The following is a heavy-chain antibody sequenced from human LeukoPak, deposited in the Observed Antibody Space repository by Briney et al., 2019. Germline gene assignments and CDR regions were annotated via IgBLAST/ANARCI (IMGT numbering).Heavy chain of an antibody. Sequence: ASVKVSCKASGYTFSNYGINWVRQAPGQGLEWMGWISAYNGNTNYGQKIQGRVTMTTDTSTGTAYMELRSLRSDDTAVYYCARRGGKNYGDYVLYYSYMDVWGKGTTVTVSS. CDR3: ARRGGKNYGDYVLYYSYMDV. CDR2: ISAYNGNT. CDR1: GYTFSNYG. D-gene: IGHD4-17*01. V-gene: IGHV1-18*01. J-gene: IGHJ6*03.